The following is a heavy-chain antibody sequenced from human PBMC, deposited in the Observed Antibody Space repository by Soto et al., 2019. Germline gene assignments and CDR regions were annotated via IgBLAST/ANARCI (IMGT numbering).Heavy chain of an antibody. CDR2: ISAYNGNT. V-gene: IGHV1-18*01. CDR3: ARPRGYSYGFDY. J-gene: IGHJ4*02. Sequence: ASVKVSCKASGYTFTSYDISWVRQAPGQWLELMGCISAYNGNTNYAQKLQGRVTMTTDTSTSTAYMELRSLRSDDTAVYYCARPRGYSYGFDYWGQGTLVTVSS. D-gene: IGHD5-18*01. CDR1: GYTFTSYD.